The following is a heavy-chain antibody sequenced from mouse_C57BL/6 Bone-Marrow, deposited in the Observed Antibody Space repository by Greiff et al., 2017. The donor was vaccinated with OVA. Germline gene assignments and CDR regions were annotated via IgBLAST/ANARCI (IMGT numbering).Heavy chain of an antibody. CDR3: ARDQYYGSSPWFAY. Sequence: EVMLVESGGGLVKPGGSLKLSCAASGFTFSSYAMSWVRQTPEKRLEWVATISDGGSYTYYPDNVKGRFTISRDNAKNNLYLQMSHLKSEDTAMYYCARDQYYGSSPWFAYWGQGTLVTVSA. J-gene: IGHJ3*01. CDR2: ISDGGSYT. CDR1: GFTFSSYA. D-gene: IGHD1-1*01. V-gene: IGHV5-4*01.